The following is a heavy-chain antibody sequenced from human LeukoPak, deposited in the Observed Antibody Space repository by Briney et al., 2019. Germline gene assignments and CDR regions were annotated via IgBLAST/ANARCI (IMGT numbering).Heavy chain of an antibody. CDR3: AREPFTMIVDVYYFDY. D-gene: IGHD3-22*01. CDR1: GFTVSSNY. Sequence: GGSLRLSCAASGFTVSSNYMSWVRQAPGKGLEWVSVIYSGGSTYYADSVKGRFTISRDNSKNTLYLQMNSLRAEDTAVYYCAREPFTMIVDVYYFDYWGQGTLVTVSS. CDR2: IYSGGST. V-gene: IGHV3-66*01. J-gene: IGHJ4*02.